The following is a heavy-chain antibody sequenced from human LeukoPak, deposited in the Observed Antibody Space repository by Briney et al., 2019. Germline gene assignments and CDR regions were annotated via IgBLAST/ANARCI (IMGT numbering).Heavy chain of an antibody. J-gene: IGHJ4*02. V-gene: IGHV4-59*01. Sequence: SETLSLTCTVSGGSISSYYLSWIRPPPPKGLEWVGYIYYSGSTNYNPSLKSRVSISVDTSKNQFSLKLSSVTAADTAVYYCARGGQWLDGFDYWGQGTLVTVSS. CDR2: IYYSGST. CDR3: ARGGQWLDGFDY. CDR1: GGSISSYY. D-gene: IGHD6-19*01.